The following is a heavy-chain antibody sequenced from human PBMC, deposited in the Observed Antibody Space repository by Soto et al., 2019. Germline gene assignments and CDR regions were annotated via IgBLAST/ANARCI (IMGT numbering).Heavy chain of an antibody. J-gene: IGHJ4*02. CDR2: ISGSGDST. Sequence: EVQLLESGGGLVQPGGSLXLXXXXXGFXFSSYTMSWVRQAPGKGLEWVSVISGSGDSTYYADSVKGRFTISRDNSKNTLYLQMNSLRAEDTAVYYCAKRATGTYFDYWGQGTLVTVSS. CDR3: AKRATGTYFDY. D-gene: IGHD1-1*01. V-gene: IGHV3-23*01. CDR1: GFXFSSYT.